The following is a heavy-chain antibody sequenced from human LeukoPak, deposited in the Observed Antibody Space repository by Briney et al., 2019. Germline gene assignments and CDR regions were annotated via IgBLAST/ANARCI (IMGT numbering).Heavy chain of an antibody. J-gene: IGHJ4*02. CDR1: GITFSFYG. CDR2: ITGSGGTT. D-gene: IGHD1-26*01. Sequence: GSLRLSCEASGITFSFYGMSWVRQAPGKGLEWVSAITGSGGTTYYADSMKGRFTISRDNSKNTLYLQMNSLRAEDTAVYYCAKDRVGALLYFDFWGQGTLVTVSS. V-gene: IGHV3-23*01. CDR3: AKDRVGALLYFDF.